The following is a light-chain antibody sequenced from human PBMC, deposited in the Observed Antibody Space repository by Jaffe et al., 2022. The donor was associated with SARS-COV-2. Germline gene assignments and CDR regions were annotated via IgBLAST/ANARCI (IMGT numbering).Light chain of an antibody. V-gene: IGLV2-14*03. CDR2: VVT. Sequence: QSALTQPASVSGSPGQSITISCTGTSSDIGSYNYVSWYQQHSGKAPKLIIYVVTKRPSGISDRFSGSKSGRTASLTISGLQAEDEADYYCSSFTPSRPVVFGGGTRLTVL. J-gene: IGLJ2*01. CDR1: SSDIGSYNY. CDR3: SSFTPSRPVV.